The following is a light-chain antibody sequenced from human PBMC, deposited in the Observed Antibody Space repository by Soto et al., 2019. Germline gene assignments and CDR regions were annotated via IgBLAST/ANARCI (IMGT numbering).Light chain of an antibody. CDR2: GTS. Sequence: DIVLTQSPGTLSLSPGERATLSCRASQSVSSKYLAWYQQKPGQPARVLIYGTSIRATGIPERFSGGGSGTDFTLTITRLESEDFAVYYCQQNGSSLFTFGPGTKVDFK. J-gene: IGKJ3*01. CDR1: QSVSSKY. V-gene: IGKV3-20*01. CDR3: QQNGSSLFT.